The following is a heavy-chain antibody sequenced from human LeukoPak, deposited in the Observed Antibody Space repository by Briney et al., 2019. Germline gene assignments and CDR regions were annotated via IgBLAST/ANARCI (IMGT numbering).Heavy chain of an antibody. D-gene: IGHD3-10*01. Sequence: PGGSLRLSCGASGFTFRSYAMTWVRQAPGKGLEWISVISGSGGSTYYADSVKGRFTISRDNSNNTLYVQMNSLRAEDTAVYYCAKLMVRPSDAFDIWGQGTMVTVSS. CDR2: ISGSGGST. CDR1: GFTFRSYA. CDR3: AKLMVRPSDAFDI. J-gene: IGHJ3*02. V-gene: IGHV3-23*01.